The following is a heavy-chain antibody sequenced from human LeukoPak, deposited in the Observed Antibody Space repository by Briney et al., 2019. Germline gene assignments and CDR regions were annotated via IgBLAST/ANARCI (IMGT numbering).Heavy chain of an antibody. J-gene: IGHJ3*02. D-gene: IGHD2-2*01. CDR3: ARHPKGTYCSSTSCHHDAFDI. CDR2: IYYSGST. CDR1: GGSISSSSYY. Sequence: SETLSLTCTVSGGSISSSSYYWGWIRQPPGKGLEWIGSIYYSGSTYYNPSLKSRVTISVDTSKNQFSLKLSSVTAADTAVYYCARHPKGTYCSSTSCHHDAFDIWGQGTMVTVSS. V-gene: IGHV4-39*01.